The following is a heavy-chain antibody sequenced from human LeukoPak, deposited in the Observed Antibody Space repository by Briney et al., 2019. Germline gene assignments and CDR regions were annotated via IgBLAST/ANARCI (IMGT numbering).Heavy chain of an antibody. J-gene: IGHJ5*02. CDR1: GGSMRDHY. CDR3: ARAGFYDSSGDYSSGRRFDP. CDR2: IDYSGST. D-gene: IGHD3-22*01. V-gene: IGHV4-59*11. Sequence: SETLSLTCTVSGGSMRDHYWSWIRQPPGKGLEYIGHIDYSGSTNYNPSLKSRVTILADTSSNHFSLKLSSLTAADTAVYYCARAGFYDSSGDYSSGRRFDPWGQGTLVTVSS.